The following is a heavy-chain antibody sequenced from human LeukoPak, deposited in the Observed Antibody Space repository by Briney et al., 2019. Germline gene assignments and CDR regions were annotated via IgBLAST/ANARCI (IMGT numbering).Heavy chain of an antibody. J-gene: IGHJ4*02. D-gene: IGHD6-13*01. Sequence: SETLSLTCTVSGGSISSSSYYWGWIRQPPGKGLEWIGSIYYSGSTYYNPSLKSRVTISVDTSKNQFSLKLSSVTAADTAVYYCARDTSGSSSWPETHFDYWGQGTLVTVSS. CDR1: GGSISSSSYY. V-gene: IGHV4-39*07. CDR2: IYYSGST. CDR3: ARDTSGSSSWPETHFDY.